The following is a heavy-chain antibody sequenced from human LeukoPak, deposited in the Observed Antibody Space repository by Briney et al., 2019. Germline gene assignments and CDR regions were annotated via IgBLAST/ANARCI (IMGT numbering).Heavy chain of an antibody. V-gene: IGHV3-23*01. D-gene: IGHD3-9*01. CDR1: GFTFSNYA. CDR3: AKHPPVPGYYYFDY. Sequence: GGSLRLSCAASGFTFSNYAMSWVRQAPGKGLEWVSGISGSGGSTYYADSVKGRFTISRDSSKNTLHLQMNSLRADDTAVYYCAKHPPVPGYYYFDYWGQGTLVTVSS. CDR2: ISGSGGST. J-gene: IGHJ4*02.